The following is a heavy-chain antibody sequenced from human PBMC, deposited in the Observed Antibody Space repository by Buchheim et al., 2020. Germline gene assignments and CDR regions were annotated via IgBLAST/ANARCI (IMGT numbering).Heavy chain of an antibody. CDR3: ARYWGGVRGVIYYYYGMDV. D-gene: IGHD3-10*01. V-gene: IGHV1-8*01. CDR2: MNPNSGNT. Sequence: QVQLVQSGAEVKKPGASVKVSCKASGYTFTSXDINWVRQATGQGLEWMGWMNPNSGNTGYAQKFQGRVXMTRNTSISTAYMELSSLRSEDTAVYYCARYWGGVRGVIYYYYGMDVWGQGTT. J-gene: IGHJ6*02. CDR1: GYTFTSXD.